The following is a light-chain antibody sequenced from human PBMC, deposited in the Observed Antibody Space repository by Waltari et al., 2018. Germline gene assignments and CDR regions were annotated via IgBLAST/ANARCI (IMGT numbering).Light chain of an antibody. Sequence: EIVMTPSPATLSVSPGERATLSCRASQRGSSNLAWYQQKPGQAPRLLIYGASTRATGIPARFSGSGSGTEFTLTISSLQSEDFAVYYCQQYNNWPFTFGPGTKVDIK. V-gene: IGKV3-15*01. CDR1: QRGSSN. J-gene: IGKJ3*01. CDR2: GAS. CDR3: QQYNNWPFT.